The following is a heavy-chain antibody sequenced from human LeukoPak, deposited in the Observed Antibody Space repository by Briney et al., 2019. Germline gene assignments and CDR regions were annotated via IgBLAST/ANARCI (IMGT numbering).Heavy chain of an antibody. CDR3: ARQYSSSSRWFDP. V-gene: IGHV4-39*07. CDR2: IYYSGST. J-gene: IGHJ5*02. Sequence: SETLSLTCTVSGGSISSYYWGWIRQPPGKGLEWIGSIYYSGSTYYNPSLKSRVTISVDTSKNQFSLKLSSVTAADTAVYYCARQYSSSSRWFDPWGQGTLVTVSS. CDR1: GGSISSYY. D-gene: IGHD6-6*01.